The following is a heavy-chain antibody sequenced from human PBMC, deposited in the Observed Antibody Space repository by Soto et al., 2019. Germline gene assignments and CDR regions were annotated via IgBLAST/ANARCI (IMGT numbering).Heavy chain of an antibody. CDR1: GGCISSSSYY. Sequence: ETLSLTGTVAGGCISSSSYYWGWIRQPPGKGLEWIGYIYYSGSTDYNPSLKSRVTISVDTSKNQFSLKLSSVTAADTAVYYCARAGHSDFWSGYSNDAFDIWGQGTMVT. CDR3: ARAGHSDFWSGYSNDAFDI. CDR2: IYYSGST. J-gene: IGHJ3*02. D-gene: IGHD3-3*01. V-gene: IGHV4-61*05.